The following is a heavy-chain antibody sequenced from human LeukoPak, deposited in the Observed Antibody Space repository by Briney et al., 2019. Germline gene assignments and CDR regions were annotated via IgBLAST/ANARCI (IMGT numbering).Heavy chain of an antibody. CDR1: GFTFSSYE. CDR3: ARDLFGREGFGELSGY. J-gene: IGHJ4*02. CDR2: ISSSGSTI. V-gene: IGHV3-48*03. Sequence: QAGGSLRLSCAASGFTFSSYEMNWVRQAPGKGLEWVSYISSSGSTIYYADSVKGRFTISRDNAKNSLYLQMNSLRAEDTALYYCARDLFGREGFGELSGYWGQGTLVTVSS. D-gene: IGHD3-10*01.